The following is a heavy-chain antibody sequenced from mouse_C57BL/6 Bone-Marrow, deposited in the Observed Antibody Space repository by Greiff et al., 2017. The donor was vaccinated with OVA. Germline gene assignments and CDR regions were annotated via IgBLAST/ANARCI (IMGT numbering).Heavy chain of an antibody. CDR2: IDPSDSET. CDR3: ARGRYGYRGFAY. J-gene: IGHJ3*01. CDR1: GYTFTSYW. V-gene: IGHV1-52*01. Sequence: QVQLQQPGAELVRPGSSVKLSCKASGYTFTSYWMHWVKQRPIQGLEWIGNIDPSDSETHYNQKFKDKATLTVDKSSSTAYMQLSSLTSEDSAVYYCARGRYGYRGFAYWGQGTLVTVSA. D-gene: IGHD2-2*01.